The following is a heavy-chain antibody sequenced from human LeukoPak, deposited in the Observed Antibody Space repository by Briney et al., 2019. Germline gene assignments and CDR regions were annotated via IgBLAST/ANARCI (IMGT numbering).Heavy chain of an antibody. V-gene: IGHV4-39*07. D-gene: IGHD2-2*01. Sequence: SETLSLTCTVSGDSISSSSYYWGWIRQPPGKGLEWIGSIYYSGSTYYNPSLKSRVTISVDTSKNQFSLKLSSVTAADTAVYYCARGAVVPAAKGRYYYYMDVWGKGTTVTVSS. J-gene: IGHJ6*03. CDR1: GDSISSSSYY. CDR2: IYYSGST. CDR3: ARGAVVPAAKGRYYYYMDV.